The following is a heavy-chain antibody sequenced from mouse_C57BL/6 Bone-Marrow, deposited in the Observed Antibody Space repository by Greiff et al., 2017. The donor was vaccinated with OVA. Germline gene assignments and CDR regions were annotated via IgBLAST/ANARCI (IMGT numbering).Heavy chain of an antibody. CDR3: ERGVSRYGSAWFAY. D-gene: IGHD2-10*02. Sequence: EVQVVESGGGLVKPGGSLKLSCAASGFTFSSYAMSWVRQTPEQRLEWVATISDGGSYTYYPDNVKGRFTISIDNATHNLYLQMSNLKSEDTAMYDCERGVSRYGSAWFAYWGQGTLLTVSA. J-gene: IGHJ3*01. V-gene: IGHV5-4*01. CDR2: ISDGGSYT. CDR1: GFTFSSYA.